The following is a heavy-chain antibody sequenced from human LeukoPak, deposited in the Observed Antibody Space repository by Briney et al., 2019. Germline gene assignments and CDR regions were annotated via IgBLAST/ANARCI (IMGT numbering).Heavy chain of an antibody. V-gene: IGHV4-38-2*02. Sequence: SETLSLTCTVSGYSISSGYYWGWIRQPPGKGLEWIGSIYHSGSTYYNPSLKSRVTISVDTSKNQFSLKLSSVTAADTAVYYCARGGHCSSTSCLYYYYYYYMDVWGKGTTVTVSS. D-gene: IGHD2-2*01. CDR3: ARGGHCSSTSCLYYYYYYYMDV. CDR2: IYHSGST. J-gene: IGHJ6*03. CDR1: GYSISSGYY.